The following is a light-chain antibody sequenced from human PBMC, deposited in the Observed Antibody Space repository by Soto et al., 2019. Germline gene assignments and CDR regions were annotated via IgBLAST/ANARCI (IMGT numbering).Light chain of an antibody. CDR1: HSVSSDY. J-gene: IGKJ1*01. CDR3: QHYGRSFWT. V-gene: IGKV3-20*01. Sequence: EIVLTQSPGTLSLSPGERATLSCRASHSVSSDYLAWYQQKPGQAPRLLIYDASSRATGIPDRFSGSGSGTDFTLTISRLEPEDFAVYYCQHYGRSFWTFSQGTKVDIK. CDR2: DAS.